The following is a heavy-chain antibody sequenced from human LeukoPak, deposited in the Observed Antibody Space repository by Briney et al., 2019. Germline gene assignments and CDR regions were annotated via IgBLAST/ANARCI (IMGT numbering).Heavy chain of an antibody. Sequence: ASVKVSCKASGYTLTGYHMHWVRRAPGQGLEWMGWINPRSGGTNYAQNFQGRVAMTRDTSINTAYMELSGLRSDDTAVYYCARGVAAYTYYSDSSCYDWGQGTLLTVSS. CDR2: INPRSGGT. CDR1: GYTLTGYH. CDR3: ARGVAAYTYYSDSSCYD. V-gene: IGHV1-2*02. J-gene: IGHJ4*02. D-gene: IGHD3-22*01.